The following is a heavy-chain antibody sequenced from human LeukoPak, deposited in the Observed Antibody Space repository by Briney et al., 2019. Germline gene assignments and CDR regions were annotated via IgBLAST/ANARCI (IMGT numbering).Heavy chain of an antibody. CDR1: GFTFSSYA. CDR3: ARVIYHYDSSGPFDY. Sequence: GGSLRLSCAASGFTFSSYAMHWVRQAPGKGLEWVAVISYDGSNKYYADSVKGRFTISRDNSKNTLYLQMNSLRAEDTAVYYCARVIYHYDSSGPFDYWGQGTLVTVSS. J-gene: IGHJ4*02. CDR2: ISYDGSNK. V-gene: IGHV3-30*04. D-gene: IGHD3-22*01.